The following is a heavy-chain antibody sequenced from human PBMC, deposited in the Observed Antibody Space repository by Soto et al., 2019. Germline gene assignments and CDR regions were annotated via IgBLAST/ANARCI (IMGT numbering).Heavy chain of an antibody. J-gene: IGHJ6*02. CDR3: AGEAPNDWTEAFKF. Sequence: GESLQISGKGSGYRFTSYWIGWVRQMPGKGLEWMGMIYPGDSDIRYSPHFQGQVTISADRSVSTAYSQWNSLKASDTATYYQAGEAPNDWTEAFKFGVQGSTVTASS. CDR2: IYPGDSDI. CDR1: GYRFTSYW. V-gene: IGHV5-51*01. D-gene: IGHD3-9*01.